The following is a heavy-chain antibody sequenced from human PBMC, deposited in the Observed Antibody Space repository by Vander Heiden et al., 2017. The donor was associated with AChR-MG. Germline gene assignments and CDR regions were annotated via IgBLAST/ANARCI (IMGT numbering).Heavy chain of an antibody. CDR3: AKDPAVSEDY. Sequence: VQLSESGCGSVQPGGSLRRTWAATGFTFSSYGMNWVRQAPGKGLEWVSAISGSGGSTYDADSVKGRFTISRDNSKNTLYLQMKSLRAEDTAVYYCAKDPAVSEDYWGQGTLVTVSS. CDR1: GFTFSSYG. CDR2: ISGSGGST. V-gene: IGHV3-23*01. J-gene: IGHJ4*02.